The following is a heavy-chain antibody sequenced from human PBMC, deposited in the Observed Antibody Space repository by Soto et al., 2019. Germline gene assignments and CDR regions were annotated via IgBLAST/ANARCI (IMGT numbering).Heavy chain of an antibody. Sequence: EVKLLESGGGLVQPGGSLRLSCGVSGFTVTSNGVSWVRQAPGKGLEWVSAISPNGQGIWYADSVKGRFTISRDISRNTVFLQMDSLRAEDTALYYCARDSGHLSTYVSDALDFWGQGTMVTVSS. CDR2: ISPNGQGI. CDR1: GFTVTSNG. D-gene: IGHD3-10*02. J-gene: IGHJ3*01. V-gene: IGHV3-23*01. CDR3: ARDSGHLSTYVSDALDF.